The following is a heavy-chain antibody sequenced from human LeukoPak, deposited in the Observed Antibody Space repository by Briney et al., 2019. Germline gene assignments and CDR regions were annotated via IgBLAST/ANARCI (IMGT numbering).Heavy chain of an antibody. D-gene: IGHD7-27*01. CDR1: GGSISSYY. Sequence: SETLSLTRTVSGGSISSYYWSWIRQSPGKGLEWIGYIYYKGSTNYNPSLKSRLTISVDTSNNQYSLKLTSVTPEDTAVYYCARVSRGRDRTGESTFYFDYWGQGALVTVSS. V-gene: IGHV4-59*12. CDR2: IYYKGST. CDR3: ARVSRGRDRTGESTFYFDY. J-gene: IGHJ4*02.